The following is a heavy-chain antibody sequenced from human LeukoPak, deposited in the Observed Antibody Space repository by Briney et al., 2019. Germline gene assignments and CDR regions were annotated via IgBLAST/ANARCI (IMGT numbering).Heavy chain of an antibody. Sequence: PGESLKISCKASGYSFTNYWIGWLRQMPGKGLEWMGIIYPDDSDARHSPSFQGQVTISADKSISTAYLQWSSLKASDTAMYFCARPDSSSWHFDYWGQGTLVTVSS. J-gene: IGHJ4*02. V-gene: IGHV5-51*01. CDR1: GYSFTNYW. D-gene: IGHD6-13*01. CDR2: IYPDDSDA. CDR3: ARPDSSSWHFDY.